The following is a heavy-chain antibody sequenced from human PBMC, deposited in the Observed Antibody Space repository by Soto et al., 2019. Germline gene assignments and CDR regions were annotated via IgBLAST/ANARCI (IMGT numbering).Heavy chain of an antibody. CDR2: ISSSGTTI. CDR3: ARGLRIMGRLDY. CDR1: GFIFTSYD. V-gene: IGHV3-48*03. Sequence: EVQLVESGGGLVQPGGSLRLSCAASGFIFTSYDMNWVRQAPGKGLEWVSYISSSGTTIYNADSVKGRFTISRDNAKNSLYLQMNNLRAEDTAVYYCARGLRIMGRLDYWGQGTLVTVSS. D-gene: IGHD2-15*01. J-gene: IGHJ4*02.